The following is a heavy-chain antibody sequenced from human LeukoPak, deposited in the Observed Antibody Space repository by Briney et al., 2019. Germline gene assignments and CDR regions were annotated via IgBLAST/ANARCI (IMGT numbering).Heavy chain of an antibody. D-gene: IGHD3-10*01. V-gene: IGHV3-30-3*01. J-gene: IGHJ5*02. CDR1: GFTFSSYA. Sequence: PGGSLRLSCAASGFTFSSYAMHWVRQAPGKGLEWVAVISDDGSNKYYADSVKGRFTISRDNSKNTLYLQMNSLRAEDTAVYYCTRDNDYYGSGSYSWFDPWGQGTLVTVSS. CDR3: TRDNDYYGSGSYSWFDP. CDR2: ISDDGSNK.